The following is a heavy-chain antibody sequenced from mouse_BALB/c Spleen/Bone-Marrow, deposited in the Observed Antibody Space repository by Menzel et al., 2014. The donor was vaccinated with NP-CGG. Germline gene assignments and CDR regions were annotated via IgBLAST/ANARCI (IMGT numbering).Heavy chain of an antibody. CDR3: ARSSSYDYDVGFAY. CDR2: ISYSGST. V-gene: IGHV3-2*02. CDR1: GYSIXRDYA. J-gene: IGHJ3*01. D-gene: IGHD2-4*01. Sequence: EVQRVESGPGLVKPSQSLSLTCIVTGYSIXRDYAWNWIRQFPGNKLEWIGYISYSGSTTYNPSLESRISITRDTSKNQFFLQLNSVTTEDTATYYCARSSSYDYDVGFAYWGQGTLVTVSA.